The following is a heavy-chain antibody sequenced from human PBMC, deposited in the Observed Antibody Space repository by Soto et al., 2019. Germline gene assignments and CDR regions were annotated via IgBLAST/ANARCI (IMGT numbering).Heavy chain of an antibody. CDR3: ARDNNSGDSGDWFDP. V-gene: IGHV4-59*01. CDR1: GGSINSYY. CDR2: IYYSGNT. D-gene: IGHD4-17*01. J-gene: IGHJ5*02. Sequence: SETLSLTCTVSGGSINSYYWSWIRQPPGKGLEWIGYIYYSGNTNYNPPLKSRVTISVDTSKNHFSLKLSSVTAADTAVYYCARDNNSGDSGDWFDPWGQGTLVTVSS.